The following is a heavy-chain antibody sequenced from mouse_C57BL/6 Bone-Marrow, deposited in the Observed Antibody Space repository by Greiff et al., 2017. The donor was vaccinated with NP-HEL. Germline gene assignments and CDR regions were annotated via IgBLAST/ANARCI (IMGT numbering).Heavy chain of an antibody. CDR2: INYDGSST. V-gene: IGHV5-16*01. J-gene: IGHJ4*01. CDR1: GFTFSDYY. D-gene: IGHD2-4*01. Sequence: VESEGGLVQPGSSMKLSCTTSGFTFSDYYMAWVRQVPEKGLDWVANINYDGSSTYYLASLKSRFIISRDNAKNILYLQMSSLKSEDTATYYCAREGGLRRRTYAMDYWGQGTSVTVSS. CDR3: AREGGLRRRTYAMDY.